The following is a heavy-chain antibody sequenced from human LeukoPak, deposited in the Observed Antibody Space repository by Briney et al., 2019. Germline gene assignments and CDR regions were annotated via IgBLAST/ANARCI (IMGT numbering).Heavy chain of an antibody. J-gene: IGHJ3*02. D-gene: IGHD3-22*01. CDR1: GGSVSRYY. V-gene: IGHV4-59*02. CDR3: ANYDSSGCDAFDI. Sequence: SETLSLTCTVSGGSVSRYYWSWIRQSPGKGLEWIGYIYYRGSINYNPSLKSRVTISVDTSKNQFSLKLSSVTAADTAVYYCANYDSSGCDAFDIWGQGTMVTVSS. CDR2: IYYRGSI.